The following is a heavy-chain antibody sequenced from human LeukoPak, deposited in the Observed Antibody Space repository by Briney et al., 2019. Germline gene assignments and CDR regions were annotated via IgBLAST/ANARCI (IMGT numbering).Heavy chain of an antibody. Sequence: GGSLRLSCVASGFTFSNYNMNWVSQAPGRGRECIAYISSRSSTIYYADSVKGRFTISRDNAKKSLFLQMNSLRADDTALYYCARENFADLFDSWGQGTLVTVSS. J-gene: IGHJ4*02. CDR3: ARENFADLFDS. V-gene: IGHV3-48*01. CDR1: GFTFSNYN. D-gene: IGHD1-7*01. CDR2: ISSRSSTI.